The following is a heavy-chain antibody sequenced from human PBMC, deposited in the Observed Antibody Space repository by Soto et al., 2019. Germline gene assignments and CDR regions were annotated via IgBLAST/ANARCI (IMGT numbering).Heavy chain of an antibody. J-gene: IGHJ4*02. Sequence: EVQLVESGGGLVQPGGSLRLSCAASGFTFSNYAIAWVRQAPGKGLEWVSGISGSAGTTYYADSGKGRFTSSRDNSKDTLHLQMNSLRAEDPAVYYCARTPRQWLVYFGYWGQGALVTVSS. CDR1: GFTFSNYA. V-gene: IGHV3-23*04. CDR3: ARTPRQWLVYFGY. CDR2: ISGSAGTT. D-gene: IGHD6-19*01.